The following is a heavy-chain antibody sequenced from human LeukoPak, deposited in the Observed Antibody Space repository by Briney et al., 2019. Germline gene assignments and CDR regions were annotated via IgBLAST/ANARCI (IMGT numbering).Heavy chain of an antibody. J-gene: IGHJ4*02. D-gene: IGHD2-21*01. CDR2: MKSKTDGGTT. V-gene: IGHV3-15*01. CDR3: TDVVMKDY. Sequence: GGSLRLSCAASGFTFSNAWMSWVRQAPGKGLEWVGRMKSKTDGGTTDYAAPVKGRFTISRDDSKNTLYLQMNSLKTEDTAVYYCTDVVMKDYWGQGTLVTVSS. CDR1: GFTFSNAW.